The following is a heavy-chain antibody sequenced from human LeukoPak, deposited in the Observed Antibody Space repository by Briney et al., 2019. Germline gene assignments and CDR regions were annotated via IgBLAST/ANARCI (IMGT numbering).Heavy chain of an antibody. Sequence: GGSLRLSCAASGFTVSSNYMSWVRQSPGKGLEWVSLIYSGGSTYYADSVKGRFTISRDNSKNTLYLQMNSLRAEDTAVYYCASDRGGTGWFDPWGQGTLVSVSS. V-gene: IGHV3-66*02. J-gene: IGHJ5*02. CDR1: GFTVSSNY. CDR2: IYSGGST. CDR3: ASDRGGTGWFDP. D-gene: IGHD1-1*01.